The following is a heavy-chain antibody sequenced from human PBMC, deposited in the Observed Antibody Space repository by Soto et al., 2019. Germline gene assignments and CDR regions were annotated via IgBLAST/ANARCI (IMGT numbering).Heavy chain of an antibody. CDR3: ARVLGGQLGDYYYMDV. V-gene: IGHV4-34*01. CDR2: INHSGST. J-gene: IGHJ6*03. Sequence: QVQLQQWGAGLLKPSETLSLTCAVYGGSFSGYYWSWIRQPPGKGLEWIGEINHSGSTNYKPSLKSRVTISVDTSKNHFSLKLSSVTAADTAVYYCARVLGGQLGDYYYMDVWGKGTMVTVSS. CDR1: GGSFSGYY. D-gene: IGHD6-6*01.